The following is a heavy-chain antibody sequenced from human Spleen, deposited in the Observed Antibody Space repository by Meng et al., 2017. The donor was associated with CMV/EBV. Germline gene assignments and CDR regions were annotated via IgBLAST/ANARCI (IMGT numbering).Heavy chain of an antibody. J-gene: IGHJ6*02. D-gene: IGHD2-15*01. CDR1: GFTFSSYA. V-gene: IGHV3-21*01. Sequence: GESLKISCAASGFTFSSYAMSWVRQAPGKGLEWVSSISSSSSYIYYADSVKGRFTISRDNAKNSLYLQMNSLRAEDTAVYYCARYSAIGYYYYYGMDVWGQGTTVTVSS. CDR3: ARYSAIGYYYYYGMDV. CDR2: ISSSSSYI.